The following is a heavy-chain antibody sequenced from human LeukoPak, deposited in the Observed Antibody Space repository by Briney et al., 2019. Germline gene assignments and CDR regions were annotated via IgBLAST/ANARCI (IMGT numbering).Heavy chain of an antibody. CDR1: GDSLNGSY. Sequence: SETLSLTCTLYGDSLNGSYWSWIRQPPGKGLEWIGEINHSGGTHYNPALWSRLTISIDTSKNKFSLQLTSVTAADTGVYFCARVSDIMISFGGAISYFDYWGQGALVTVSS. V-gene: IGHV4-34*01. CDR3: ARVSDIMISFGGAISYFDY. D-gene: IGHD3-16*02. J-gene: IGHJ4*02. CDR2: INHSGGT.